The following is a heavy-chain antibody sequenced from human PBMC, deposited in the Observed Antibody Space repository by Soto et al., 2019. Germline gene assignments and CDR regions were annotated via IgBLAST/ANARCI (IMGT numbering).Heavy chain of an antibody. CDR2: IYSGGST. CDR3: ARGVCSGGSCYSEHPRAYYYYYMDV. Sequence: GGSLRLSCAASGFTVSSNYMSWVRQAPGKGLEWVSVIYSGGSTYYADSVKGRFTISRDNSKNTLYLQMNSLRAEDTAVYYCARGVCSGGSCYSEHPRAYYYYYMDVWGKGTTVTVSS. CDR1: GFTVSSNY. V-gene: IGHV3-66*01. D-gene: IGHD2-15*01. J-gene: IGHJ6*03.